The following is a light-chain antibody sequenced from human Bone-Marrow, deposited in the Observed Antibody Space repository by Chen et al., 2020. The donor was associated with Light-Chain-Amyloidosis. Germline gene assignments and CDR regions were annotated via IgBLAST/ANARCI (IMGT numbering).Light chain of an antibody. CDR1: LSIGTW. J-gene: IGKJ2*01. Sequence: DIQMTQSPSTLSASVGDRVTLTCRASLSIGTWLAWYQQKPGKAPNLLIYKASSLESGVPSRFSGSGSGTEFTLTISSLQPDDSATYHCQEYAIYPYTFGQGTKLEIK. CDR2: KAS. CDR3: QEYAIYPYT. V-gene: IGKV1-5*03.